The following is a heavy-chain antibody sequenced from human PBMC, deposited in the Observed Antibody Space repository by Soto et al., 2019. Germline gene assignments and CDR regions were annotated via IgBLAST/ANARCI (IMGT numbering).Heavy chain of an antibody. D-gene: IGHD4-17*01. J-gene: IGHJ4*02. V-gene: IGHV4-31*03. CDR2: IYYSGST. CDR1: GGSISSGGYY. CDR3: ARENDIATVHFDY. Sequence: SETLSLTCTVSGGSISSGGYYWSWIRPHPGKGLEWIGYIYYSGSTYYNPSLKSRVTISVDTSKNQFSLKLSSVTAADTAVYYCARENDIATVHFDYWGQGTLVTVSS.